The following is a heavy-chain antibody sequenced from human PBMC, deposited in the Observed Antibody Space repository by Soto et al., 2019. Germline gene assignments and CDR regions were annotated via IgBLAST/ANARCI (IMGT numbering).Heavy chain of an antibody. J-gene: IGHJ6*02. V-gene: IGHV1-69*13. CDR1: GGTFSSYA. D-gene: IGHD2-2*01. CDR3: ARGRGIVVVPTNYYYGMDV. Sequence: AASVKVSCKASGGTFSSYAISWVRQAPGQGLEWMGGIIPIFGTANYARKFQGRVTITADESTSTAYMELSSLRSEDTAVYYCARGRGIVVVPTNYYYGMDVWGQGTTVTVSS. CDR2: IIPIFGTA.